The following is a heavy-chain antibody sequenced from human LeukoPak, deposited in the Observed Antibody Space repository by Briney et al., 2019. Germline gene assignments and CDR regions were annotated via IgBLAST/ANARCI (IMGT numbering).Heavy chain of an antibody. CDR2: MNQDGSEK. D-gene: IGHD6-13*01. CDR1: GFTFSSYW. J-gene: IGHJ4*02. V-gene: IGHV3-7*01. Sequence: GGSLRLSCAASGFTFSSYWMSWVRQAPGKGLEWVANMNQDGSEKFYVDSVKGRFTISRDNAKNSLYLQMNSLRAEDTAVYYCARDWVRSSCTDWGQGTLVTVPS. CDR3: ARDWVRSSCTD.